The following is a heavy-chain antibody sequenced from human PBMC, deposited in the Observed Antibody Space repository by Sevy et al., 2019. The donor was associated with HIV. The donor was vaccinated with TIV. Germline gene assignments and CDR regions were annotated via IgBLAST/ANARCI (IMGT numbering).Heavy chain of an antibody. Sequence: GGSLRLSCAASGFTFSSYGMHWVRQAPGKGLEWVAVISYDGSNKYYAASGKGRFTISRDNSKNTLYLQMNSLRAEDTAVYYCAKDRRFGESLYYFDYWGQGTLVTVSS. CDR1: GFTFSSYG. J-gene: IGHJ4*02. D-gene: IGHD3-10*01. V-gene: IGHV3-30*18. CDR3: AKDRRFGESLYYFDY. CDR2: ISYDGSNK.